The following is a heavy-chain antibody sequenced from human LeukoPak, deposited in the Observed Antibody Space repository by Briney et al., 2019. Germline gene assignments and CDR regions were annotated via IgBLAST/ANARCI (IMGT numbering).Heavy chain of an antibody. V-gene: IGHV3-23*01. J-gene: IGHJ4*02. Sequence: PGGSLRLSCAASGFTFSSFATSWVRQAPGKGLEWVSGISASGGSTYYADSVKGRFTISRDNSKNTLYLQMNSLRAEDTAVYYCAKDVVRGVMWYFDYWGQGTLVTVSS. D-gene: IGHD3-10*01. CDR3: AKDVVRGVMWYFDY. CDR2: ISASGGST. CDR1: GFTFSSFA.